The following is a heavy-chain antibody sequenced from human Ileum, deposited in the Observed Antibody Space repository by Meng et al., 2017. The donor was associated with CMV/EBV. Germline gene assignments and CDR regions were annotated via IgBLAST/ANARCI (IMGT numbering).Heavy chain of an antibody. V-gene: IGHV4-61*01. CDR3: AAYGSGIDAFDI. Sequence: TVSGGSGSSGSYYWSWIRQPPGKGLEWIGYIYYSGSTNYNPSLKSRVTISVDTSKNQFSLKLSSVTAADTAVYYCAAYGSGIDAFDIWGQGTMVTVSS. CDR2: IYYSGST. D-gene: IGHD3-10*01. J-gene: IGHJ3*02. CDR1: GGSGSSGSYY.